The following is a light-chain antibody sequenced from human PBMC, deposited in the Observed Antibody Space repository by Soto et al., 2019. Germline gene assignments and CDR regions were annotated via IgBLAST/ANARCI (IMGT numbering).Light chain of an antibody. J-gene: IGKJ5*01. CDR2: DSS. CDR3: QQYDTLPLT. CDR1: QDITNY. Sequence: DIQMTQSPSSLSASVGDRVTITCQASQDITNYLNWYQQKPGKAPKLLIHDSSNLETGVPSRFSGSGSGTYFSFTISSLQPEDIATYCCQQYDTLPLTFGQGTRLEIK. V-gene: IGKV1-33*01.